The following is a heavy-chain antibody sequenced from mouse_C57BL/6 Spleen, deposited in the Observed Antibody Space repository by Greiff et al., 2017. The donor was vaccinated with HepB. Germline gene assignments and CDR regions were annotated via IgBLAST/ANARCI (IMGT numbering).Heavy chain of an antibody. V-gene: IGHV3-1*01. D-gene: IGHD2-1*01. J-gene: IGHJ3*01. Sequence: EVQLVESGPGMVKPSQSLSLTCTVTGYSITSGYDWHWIRHFPGNKLEWMGDISYSGSTNYNPTLKSRISSTNDTSKNHFFLKLNSVTTEDTATYYCARERIYYGNYWFAYWGQGTLVTVSA. CDR3: ARERIYYGNYWFAY. CDR2: ISYSGST. CDR1: GYSITSGYD.